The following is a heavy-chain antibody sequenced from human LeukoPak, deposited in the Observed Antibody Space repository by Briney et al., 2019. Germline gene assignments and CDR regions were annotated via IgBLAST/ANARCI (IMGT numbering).Heavy chain of an antibody. CDR3: ARGGIDYDSSGYLFDP. CDR1: GGTFGSYA. J-gene: IGHJ5*02. CDR2: IIPIFGTA. D-gene: IGHD3-22*01. Sequence: SVKVSCKASGGTFGSYAISWVRQAPGQGLEWMGGIIPIFGTANYAQKFQGRVTITTDESTSTAYMELSSLRSEDTAVYYCARGGIDYDSSGYLFDPWGQGTLVTVSS. V-gene: IGHV1-69*05.